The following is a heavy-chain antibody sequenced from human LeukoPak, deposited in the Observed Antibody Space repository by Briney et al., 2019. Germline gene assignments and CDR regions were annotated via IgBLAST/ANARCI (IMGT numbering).Heavy chain of an antibody. Sequence: GGSLRLSCAASGFAFSIYGMHWVRQAPGKGLEWLTVISTDGNDKHYADSVKGRFTVSRDNSKNTLFLQMNNLRTEDTAVYYCAKDKSVSADYYFDYWGQGTLVTVSS. J-gene: IGHJ4*02. CDR1: GFAFSIYG. V-gene: IGHV3-30*18. D-gene: IGHD5/OR15-5a*01. CDR3: AKDKSVSADYYFDY. CDR2: ISTDGNDK.